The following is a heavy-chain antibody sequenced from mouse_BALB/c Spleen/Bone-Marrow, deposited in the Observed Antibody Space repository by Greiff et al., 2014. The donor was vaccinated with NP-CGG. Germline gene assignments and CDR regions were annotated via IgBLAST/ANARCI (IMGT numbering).Heavy chain of an antibody. CDR3: ARSDYRFDPLPY. CDR1: GHTFTDYW. CDR2: IDTSDSYT. V-gene: IGHV1-69*01. J-gene: IGHJ3*01. D-gene: IGHD2-14*01. Sequence: SGAELVMPGASVKMSCKASGHTFTDYWMHWVKQRPGQGLEWIGAIDTSDSYTSYNQKFEGKATLTVDESSSTAYMQLSSLTSEDSAVYYCARSDYRFDPLPYWGQGTLVTVSA.